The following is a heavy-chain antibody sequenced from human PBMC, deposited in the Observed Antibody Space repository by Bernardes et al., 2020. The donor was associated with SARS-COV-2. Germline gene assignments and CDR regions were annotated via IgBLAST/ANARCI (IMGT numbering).Heavy chain of an antibody. J-gene: IGHJ4*02. CDR1: GGSISAYY. CDR2: LYYTGST. Sequence: SESLSLTCTVSGGSISAYYWSWFRQPPGKGLEWIGYLYYTGSTNYNPSLQSRVTTSVDTYKNQFPLKLSSVTAADTAVYYCARGFDYWGQGILVTVSS. V-gene: IGHV4-59*01. CDR3: ARGFDY.